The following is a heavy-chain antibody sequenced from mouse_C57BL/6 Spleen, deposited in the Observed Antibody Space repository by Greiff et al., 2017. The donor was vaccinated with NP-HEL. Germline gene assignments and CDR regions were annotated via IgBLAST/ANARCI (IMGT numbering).Heavy chain of an antibody. CDR1: GYSITSGYY. CDR2: ISYDGSN. D-gene: IGHD2-2*01. CDR3: AREGYGYASWFAY. V-gene: IGHV3-6*01. Sequence: VQLKESGPGLVKPSQSLSLTCSVTGYSITSGYYWNWIRQFPGNKLEWMGYISYDGSNNYNPSLKNRISITRDTSKNQFFLKLNSVTTEDTATYYCAREGYGYASWFAYWGQGTLVTVSA. J-gene: IGHJ3*01.